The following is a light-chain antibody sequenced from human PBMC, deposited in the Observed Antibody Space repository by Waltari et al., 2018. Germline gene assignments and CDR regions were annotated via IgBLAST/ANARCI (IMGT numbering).Light chain of an antibody. Sequence: EIVLTQSPATLSVSPGGRATLSCRASQSVTTNLAWYQQRPGQAPSLLFYDASTRATGVPARFSGSGSGTEFTLTISSLQSTDFAVYYCQQYDDWSFGQGTKLEIK. J-gene: IGKJ2*01. CDR2: DAS. CDR1: QSVTTN. V-gene: IGKV3-15*01. CDR3: QQYDDWS.